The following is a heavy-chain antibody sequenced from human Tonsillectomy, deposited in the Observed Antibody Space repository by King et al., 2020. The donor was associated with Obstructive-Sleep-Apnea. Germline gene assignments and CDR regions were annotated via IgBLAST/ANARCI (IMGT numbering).Heavy chain of an antibody. CDR2: MSGIGYFT. CDR1: GFTFNSYA. D-gene: IGHD2-8*02. V-gene: IGHV3-23*04. J-gene: IGHJ4*02. CDR3: AKLVGSTGVDY. Sequence: VQLVESGGGLVHPGGSLRLSCAASGFTFNSYAMSWVRQAPGKGLDWGSTMSGIGYFTYYADSVRGRFTISRDNTKKTLSLQMNSLRTEDTAIYYCAKLVGSTGVDYWGQGTLVAVSS.